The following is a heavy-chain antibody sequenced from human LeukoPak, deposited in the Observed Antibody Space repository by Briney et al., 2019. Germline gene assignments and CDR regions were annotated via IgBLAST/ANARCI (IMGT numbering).Heavy chain of an antibody. CDR3: AREVAIGRAAMEGLLH. J-gene: IGHJ4*02. CDR2: INPNSGVT. CDR1: GYTFTDDY. V-gene: IGHV1-2*02. Sequence: ASVKVSCKASGYTFTDDYVHWVRQAPGQGLEWMGWINPNSGVTNYAQKFQGRVTMTRDMSISTAYMELSRLRSDDTAVYYCAREVAIGRAAMEGLLHWGQGTLVTVSS. D-gene: IGHD5-18*01.